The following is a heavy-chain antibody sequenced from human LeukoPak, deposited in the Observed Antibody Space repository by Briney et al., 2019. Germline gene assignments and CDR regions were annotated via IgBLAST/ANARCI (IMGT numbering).Heavy chain of an antibody. Sequence: GSLRLSCAASGFTVSSNYMSWVRQAPGKGLEWIGEINHSGSTNYNPSLKSRVTISVDTSKNQFSLKLSSVTAADTAVYYCARGGDIVVVPAAGFDYWGQGTLVTVSS. D-gene: IGHD2-2*01. CDR3: ARGGDIVVVPAAGFDY. J-gene: IGHJ4*02. V-gene: IGHV4-34*01. CDR1: GFTVSSNY. CDR2: INHSGST.